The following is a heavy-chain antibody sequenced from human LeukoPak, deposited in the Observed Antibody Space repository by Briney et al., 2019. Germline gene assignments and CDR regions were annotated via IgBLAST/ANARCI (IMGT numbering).Heavy chain of an antibody. V-gene: IGHV1-69*13. CDR2: IIPIFGTT. Sequence: SVTVSCKASGVTFSIHAISWVRQAPGQGLEWMGGIIPIFGTTNYAQKFQGRVTITADESTSTAYMELSSLRSEDTAVYYCARAARDGSLNWFDPWGQGTLVTVSS. D-gene: IGHD5-24*01. CDR1: GVTFSIHA. J-gene: IGHJ5*02. CDR3: ARAARDGSLNWFDP.